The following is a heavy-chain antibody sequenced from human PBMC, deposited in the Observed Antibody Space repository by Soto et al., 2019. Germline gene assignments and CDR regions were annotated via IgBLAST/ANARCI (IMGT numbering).Heavy chain of an antibody. V-gene: IGHV1-46*03. Sequence: GASVKVSCKASGYIFTNYYIHWVRQAPGQGLEWMGIINLSADRTNYAQKFQGRFTVTMDTSTSTVYMELGSLRSEDTAVYFCVRDPSSGYRSFDYWGQGTLVTVSS. CDR3: VRDPSSGYRSFDY. D-gene: IGHD3-22*01. CDR2: INLSADRT. J-gene: IGHJ4*02. CDR1: GYIFTNYY.